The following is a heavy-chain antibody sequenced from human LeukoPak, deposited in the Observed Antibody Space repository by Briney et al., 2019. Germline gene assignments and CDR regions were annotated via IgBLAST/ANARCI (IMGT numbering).Heavy chain of an antibody. J-gene: IGHJ6*02. CDR3: ARHVSGGWHYYYYGMDV. Sequence: SETLSLTCTVSGGSISSSSYYWGWIRQPPGKGLEWIGSIYYSGSTYYNPSLKSRVTISVDTSKNQFSLKLSSVTAADTAVYYCARHVSGGWHYYYYGMDVWGQGTTVTISS. D-gene: IGHD5-24*01. V-gene: IGHV4-39*01. CDR1: GGSISSSSYY. CDR2: IYYSGST.